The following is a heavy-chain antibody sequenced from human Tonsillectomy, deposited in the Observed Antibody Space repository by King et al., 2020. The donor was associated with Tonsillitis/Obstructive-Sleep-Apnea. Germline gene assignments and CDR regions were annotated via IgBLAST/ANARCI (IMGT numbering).Heavy chain of an antibody. CDR2: IKSKTDGGTT. J-gene: IGHJ6*03. CDR3: TTLNVPYYYYHMDV. D-gene: IGHD1-1*01. Sequence: DVQLVESGGGLVKPGGSLRLSCAASGFTFSNAWMSWVRQAPGKGLEWVGRIKSKTDGGTTDYAAPVKGRFTISRDDSKNTLYLQMNSLKTEDTAVYYCTTLNVPYYYYHMDVWGKGTTVTVSS. CDR1: GFTFSNAW. V-gene: IGHV3-15*01.